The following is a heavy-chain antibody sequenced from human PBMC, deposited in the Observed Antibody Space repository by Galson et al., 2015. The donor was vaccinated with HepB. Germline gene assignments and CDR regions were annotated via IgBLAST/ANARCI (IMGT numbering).Heavy chain of an antibody. CDR3: TTYGDHHGFQY. CDR1: GVTYGDYA. Sequence: SLRLSCAGSGVTYGDYALSWVRQAPGKGLEWVAFVRTRLYAGAPFYAASVKGRFTISRDDSKGIAYLQMDSLKTEDTAMYYCTTYGDHHGFQYWGQGTLVTVSS. D-gene: IGHD2-8*01. V-gene: IGHV3-49*04. J-gene: IGHJ4*02. CDR2: VRTRLYAGAP.